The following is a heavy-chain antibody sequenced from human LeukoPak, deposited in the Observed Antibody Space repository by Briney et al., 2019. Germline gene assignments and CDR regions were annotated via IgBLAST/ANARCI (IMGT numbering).Heavy chain of an antibody. CDR3: LLRRDGYTHFDY. CDR1: GGSISSDNYY. J-gene: IGHJ4*02. Sequence: PSQNPSLTRPVSGGSISSDNYYGNWIPQPPRKGLEWMGRIYTSGSTNYNPSLKTRVTISIDTSKNQFSLKLTSVTAADTAVYYCLLRRDGYTHFDYWGQGTLVTVSS. D-gene: IGHD5-24*01. V-gene: IGHV4-61*02. CDR2: IYTSGST.